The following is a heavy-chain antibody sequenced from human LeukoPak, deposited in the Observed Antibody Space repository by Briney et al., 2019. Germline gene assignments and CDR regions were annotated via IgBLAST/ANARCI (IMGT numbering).Heavy chain of an antibody. V-gene: IGHV3-30*18. CDR1: GFTFSSYG. CDR2: ISYDGSNK. J-gene: IGHJ1*01. CDR3: AKPPAAAGTREYFQH. D-gene: IGHD6-13*01. Sequence: PGGSLRLSCAASGFTFSSYGMHWVRQAPGKGLEGGAVISYDGSNKYYADSVKGRFTISRDNSKNTLYLQMNSLRAEDTAVYYCAKPPAAAGTREYFQHWGQGTLVTVSS.